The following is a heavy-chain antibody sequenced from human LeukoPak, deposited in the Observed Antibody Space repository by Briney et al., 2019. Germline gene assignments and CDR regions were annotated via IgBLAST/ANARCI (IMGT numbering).Heavy chain of an antibody. D-gene: IGHD3-22*01. CDR3: ARCAPLANYCDSSGPYYYYGMDV. V-gene: IGHV4-4*07. CDR2: IYTSGST. CDR1: GGSISSYY. Sequence: SETLSLTCTVSGGSISSYYWSWIRQPAGKGLEWIGRIYTSGSTNYNPSLKSRVTMSVDTSKNQFSLKLSSVTAADTAVYYCARCAPLANYCDSSGPYYYYGMDVWGQGTTVTVSS. J-gene: IGHJ6*02.